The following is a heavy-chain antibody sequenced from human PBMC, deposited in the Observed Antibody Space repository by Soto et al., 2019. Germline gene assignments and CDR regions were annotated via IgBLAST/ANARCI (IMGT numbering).Heavy chain of an antibody. CDR2: IIPIFGTA. CDR1: GGTFSSYA. V-gene: IGHV1-69*01. CDR3: ARDRGRDNWNYEVYL. J-gene: IGHJ4*02. Sequence: SVKVSCKASGGTFSSYAISWVRQAPGQGLEWMGGIIPIFGTANYAQKFQGRVTITADESTSTAYMELSRLRSEDTAVYYCARDRGRDNWNYEVYLWGQGTLVTVSS. D-gene: IGHD1-7*01.